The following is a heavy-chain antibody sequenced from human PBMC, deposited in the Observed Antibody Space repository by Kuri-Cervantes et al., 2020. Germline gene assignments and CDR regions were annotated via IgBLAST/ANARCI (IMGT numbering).Heavy chain of an antibody. J-gene: IGHJ4*02. CDR3: ARDSGAVGGDLDY. V-gene: IGHV3-21*01. D-gene: IGHD6-19*01. CDR2: ISSSSSYI. Sequence: GGSLRLSCSASGFIFSNHDMNWVRHTPGKGLEWVSSISSSSSYIYYADSVKGRFTISRDNAKNSLYLQMNSLRAEDTAVYYCARDSGAVGGDLDYWGQGTLVTVSS. CDR1: GFIFSNHD.